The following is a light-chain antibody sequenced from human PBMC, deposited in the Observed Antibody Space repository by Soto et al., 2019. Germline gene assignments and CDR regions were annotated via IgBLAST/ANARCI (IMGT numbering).Light chain of an antibody. CDR1: QSVSGNQ. J-gene: IGKJ2*01. V-gene: IGKV3-20*01. CDR2: AAS. CDR3: PKFGFFPHI. Sequence: EIVLPQSPGTLPLSPGERATLSCRASQSVSGNQLAWYQQKPGQGPRLLIYAASSRATDIPDRFSGSASGTDFKFFFSRLEPEDFGIFYCPKFGFFPHIFGQGPRVDI.